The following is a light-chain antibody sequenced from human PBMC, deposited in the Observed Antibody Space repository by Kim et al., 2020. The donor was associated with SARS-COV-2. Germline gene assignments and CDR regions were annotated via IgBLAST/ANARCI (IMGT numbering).Light chain of an antibody. CDR1: QGINND. V-gene: IGKV1-27*01. Sequence: DIQMTQSPSSLSASVGDRVTITCRASQGINNDLAWYQQKPGKVPKVLIYAASALQSGVPSRFSGSGSGTDFNLTISSLQPEDVGTYYCQKYNGAPWTFGQGTKVDIK. CDR2: AAS. J-gene: IGKJ1*01. CDR3: QKYNGAPWT.